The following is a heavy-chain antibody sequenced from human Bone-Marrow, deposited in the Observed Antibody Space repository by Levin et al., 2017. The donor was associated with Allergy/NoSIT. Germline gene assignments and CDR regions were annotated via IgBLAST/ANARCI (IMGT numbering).Heavy chain of an antibody. Sequence: ASVKVSCAASGFTFSSYWMSWVRQAPGKGLEWVANIKQDGSEKYYVDSVKGRFTISRDNAKNSLYLQMNSLRAEDTAVYYCARLYYDYIWGSYRRGYYFDYWGQGTLVTVSS. V-gene: IGHV3-7*03. J-gene: IGHJ4*02. CDR3: ARLYYDYIWGSYRRGYYFDY. CDR1: GFTFSSYW. D-gene: IGHD3-16*01. CDR2: IKQDGSEK.